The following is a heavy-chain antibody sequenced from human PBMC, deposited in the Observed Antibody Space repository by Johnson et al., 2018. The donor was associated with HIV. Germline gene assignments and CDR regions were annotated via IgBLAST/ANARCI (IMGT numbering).Heavy chain of an antibody. Sequence: VQLVESGGGVVQPGKSLRLSCAASGFTFSSYAMHWVRQAPGKGLEYVSAISSDGGTTYYANSVKGRFTISRDNSKNTLYLQMGSLRADDMAVFYCAKGQVARGPLDIWGQGTMVTVSS. D-gene: IGHD2-15*01. J-gene: IGHJ3*02. CDR2: ISSDGGTT. V-gene: IGHV3-64*01. CDR1: GFTFSSYA. CDR3: AKGQVARGPLDI.